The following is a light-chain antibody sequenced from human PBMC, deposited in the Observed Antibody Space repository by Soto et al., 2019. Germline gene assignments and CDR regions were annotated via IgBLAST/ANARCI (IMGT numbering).Light chain of an antibody. CDR3: QQYDNPPYT. V-gene: IGKV1-33*01. J-gene: IGKJ2*01. Sequence: DIQMTQSPSSLSASVGDRVTITCQASPDISNYLNWYQQKPGKAPKLLIYDASNLETAVPSRFNGSGSGTDFTFTISSLQPEDIATYYCQQYDNPPYTFGQGTKLEI. CDR2: DAS. CDR1: PDISNY.